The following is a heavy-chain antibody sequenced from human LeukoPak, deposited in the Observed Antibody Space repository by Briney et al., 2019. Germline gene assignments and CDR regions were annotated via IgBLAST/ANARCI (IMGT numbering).Heavy chain of an antibody. CDR3: ASSPGDIVVVPAAIGAFDI. Sequence: PGGSLRLSCAASGFGISTYWMHWVRQAPGKGLVWVSRINSDGSSTSYADSVKGRFTISRDNAKNTLYLQMNSLRAEDTAVYYCASSPGDIVVVPAAIGAFDIWGQGTMVTVSS. V-gene: IGHV3-74*01. CDR2: INSDGSST. J-gene: IGHJ3*02. D-gene: IGHD2-2*01. CDR1: GFGISTYW.